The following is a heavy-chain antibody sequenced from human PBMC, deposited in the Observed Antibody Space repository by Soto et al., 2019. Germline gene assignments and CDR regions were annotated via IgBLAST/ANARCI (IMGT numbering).Heavy chain of an antibody. CDR1: GFTFSTYA. V-gene: IGHV3-23*01. J-gene: IGHJ6*02. CDR2: ISSSGDAT. D-gene: IGHD3-3*01. Sequence: GGSLRLSCAAFGFTFSTYAMTWVRQAPGKGLEWVSIISSSGDATYYVDSVKGRFTISRDNSRNTLNLQMNSLRAEDTAVYYCAKNGDFWSWGMDVWGQGPTVTVSS. CDR3: AKNGDFWSWGMDV.